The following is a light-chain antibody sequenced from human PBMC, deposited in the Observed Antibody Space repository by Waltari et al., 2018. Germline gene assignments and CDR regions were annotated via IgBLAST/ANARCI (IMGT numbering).Light chain of an antibody. CDR3: QELSSNRWV. J-gene: IGLJ3*02. CDR2: QDI. V-gene: IGLV3-1*01. Sequence: SSELTQPPSVSVSSGQTAYITCSGDIFGSKYASWYQQKPGQSPLLVIYQDIYRPSGIPERFSGSKTRNTSTMASTGTQAMDDADYNCQELSSNRWVFGGGTKLTVL. CDR1: IFGSKY.